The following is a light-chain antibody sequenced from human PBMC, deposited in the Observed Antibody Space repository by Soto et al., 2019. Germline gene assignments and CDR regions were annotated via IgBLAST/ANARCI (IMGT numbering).Light chain of an antibody. Sequence: QSALTQPASVSGSPEQSITISCTGTGSDAGGYNYVSWYQQHPGKAPKLMIYEVSNRPSGVSNRFSGSKSGNTASLTISRLQAEDEAAYYCSSYTSSTTLGVLFGGGTQLTVL. CDR1: GSDAGGYNY. CDR3: SSYTSSTTLGVL. CDR2: EVS. J-gene: IGLJ2*01. V-gene: IGLV2-14*01.